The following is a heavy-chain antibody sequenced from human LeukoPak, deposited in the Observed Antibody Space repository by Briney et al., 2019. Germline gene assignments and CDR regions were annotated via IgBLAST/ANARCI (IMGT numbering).Heavy chain of an antibody. D-gene: IGHD3-9*01. CDR2: IVPVVEIT. CDR1: GGTFIDYG. J-gene: IGHJ6*02. CDR3: ASFAWLSRATYSFALDV. Sequence: SVKVSCKASGGTFIDYGFAWFRQAPGQGLEWMGRIVPVVEITNYAQPFHDRVTITADKTTSTTYMELSSLRSEDTAVYFCASFAWLSRATYSFALDVWGQGTTVAVSS. V-gene: IGHV1-69*04.